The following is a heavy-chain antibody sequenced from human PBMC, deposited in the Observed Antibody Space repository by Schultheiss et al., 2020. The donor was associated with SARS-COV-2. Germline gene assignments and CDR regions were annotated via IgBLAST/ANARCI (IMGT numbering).Heavy chain of an antibody. CDR2: IYHSGST. J-gene: IGHJ6*02. CDR1: GGSISSGDYS. D-gene: IGHD2-2*01. CDR3: ARDSPDIVVVPAASRHPDYYYYYGMDV. Sequence: SETLSLTCAVSGGSISSGDYSWSWIRQPPGKGLEWIGYIYHSGSTYYNPSLKSRVTISVDRSKNQFSLKLSSVTAADTAVYYCARDSPDIVVVPAASRHPDYYYYYGMDVWGQGTTVTVSS. V-gene: IGHV4-30-2*01.